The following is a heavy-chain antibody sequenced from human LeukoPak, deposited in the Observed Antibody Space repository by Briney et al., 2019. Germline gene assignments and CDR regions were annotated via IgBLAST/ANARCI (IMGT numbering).Heavy chain of an antibody. Sequence: SETLSLTCTVSGGSISSYYWSWFRQPPGKGLEWIGYIYYSGNTNYSPSLKSRVTISVDTSKNQFSLKLSSVTAADTAVYYCARDLCSGGSCYSWFDYWGQGTLVTVSS. CDR1: GGSISSYY. CDR3: ARDLCSGGSCYSWFDY. D-gene: IGHD2-15*01. CDR2: IYYSGNT. J-gene: IGHJ4*02. V-gene: IGHV4-59*12.